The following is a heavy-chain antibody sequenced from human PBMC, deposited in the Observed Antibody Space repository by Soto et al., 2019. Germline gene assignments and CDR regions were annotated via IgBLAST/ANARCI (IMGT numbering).Heavy chain of an antibody. CDR3: ARSIVVVTALDY. V-gene: IGHV1-3*05. CDR1: GYTFTSYA. D-gene: IGHD2-21*02. CDR2: INAGNGNT. J-gene: IGHJ4*02. Sequence: QVQLVQSGAEEKKPGASVKVSCKASGYTFTSYAMHWVRQTPGQRLEWMGWINAGNGNTKYSQKFQGRVTITRATSASTAYMDLSRLRSEATAVYFCARSIVVVTALDYWGQGTLVTVSS.